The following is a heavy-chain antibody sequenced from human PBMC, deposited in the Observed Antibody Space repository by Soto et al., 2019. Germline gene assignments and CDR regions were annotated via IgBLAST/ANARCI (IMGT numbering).Heavy chain of an antibody. CDR2: IYHSGST. CDR3: ARGSGSYYNVGYYYGMDV. V-gene: IGHV4-30-2*01. CDR1: GGSISSGGYS. D-gene: IGHD3-10*01. Sequence: SETLSLTCAVSGGSISSGGYSWSWIRQPPGKGLEWIGYIYHSGSTYYNPSLKSRVTISVDRSKNQFSLKLSPVTAADTAVYYCARGSGSYYNVGYYYGMDVWGQGTTVTV. J-gene: IGHJ6*02.